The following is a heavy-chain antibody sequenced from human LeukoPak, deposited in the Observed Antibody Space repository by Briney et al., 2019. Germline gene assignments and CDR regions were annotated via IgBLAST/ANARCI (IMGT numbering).Heavy chain of an antibody. CDR2: IYYSGST. V-gene: IGHV4-31*03. J-gene: IGHJ4*02. CDR1: GGPISSGGYY. CDR3: GRFCSSTSCQGDFDY. Sequence: SETLSLTCTVSGGPISSGGYYWCCIRQRPGKGLEWIGYIYYSGSTYYNPSLKSRVTISVDTSKHQFSLRLSSVTPADTSVYFWGRFCSSTSCQGDFDYWGQGTLVTVSS. D-gene: IGHD2-2*01.